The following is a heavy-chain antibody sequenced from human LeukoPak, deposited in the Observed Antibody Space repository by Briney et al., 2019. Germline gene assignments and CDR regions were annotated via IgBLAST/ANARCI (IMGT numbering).Heavy chain of an antibody. V-gene: IGHV3-23*01. CDR3: AKTPRVVAATPDAFDI. CDR2: ISGSGGST. Sequence: PGGSLRLSCAASGFTFSSYAMSWVRQAPGKGLGWVSAISGSGGSTYYADSVKGRFTISRDNSKNTLYLQMNSLRAEDTAVYYCAKTPRVVAATPDAFDIWGQGTMVTVSS. CDR1: GFTFSSYA. J-gene: IGHJ3*02. D-gene: IGHD2-15*01.